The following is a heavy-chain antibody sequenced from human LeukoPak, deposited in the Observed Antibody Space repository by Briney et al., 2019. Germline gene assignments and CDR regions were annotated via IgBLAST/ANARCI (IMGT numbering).Heavy chain of an antibody. Sequence: GGSLRLSCTASGFTFGDYDMSWFRQAPGKGLEWVGFIRSKAYGGTTEYAASVKGRFTISRDDSKSIAYLQMNSLKTEDTAVYYCTSLDILTGDADYWGQGTLVTVSS. J-gene: IGHJ4*02. V-gene: IGHV3-49*03. CDR2: IRSKAYGGTT. D-gene: IGHD3-9*01. CDR3: TSLDILTGDADY. CDR1: GFTFGDYD.